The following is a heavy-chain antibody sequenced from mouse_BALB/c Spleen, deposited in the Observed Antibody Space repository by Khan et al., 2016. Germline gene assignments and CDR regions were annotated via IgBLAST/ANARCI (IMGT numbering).Heavy chain of an antibody. V-gene: IGHV9-3-1*01. CDR1: GYIFTKYG. CDR2: INTYTGEA. CDR3: ARPDN. Sequence: QIQLVQSGPELKKPGETVRISCKASGYIFTKYGMNWVTQVPGKGLKWMGWINTYTGEAAYADDFKGRFAFSLETSASTAYLQINNLKNEGTAIYFCARPDNWGQGTTLTVSS. J-gene: IGHJ2*01.